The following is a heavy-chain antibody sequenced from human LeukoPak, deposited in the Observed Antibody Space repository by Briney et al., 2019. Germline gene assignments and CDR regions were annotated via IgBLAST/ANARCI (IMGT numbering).Heavy chain of an antibody. Sequence: SETLSLTCTVSGGSINTANYYWGWLRQPPGKGLEWIGNIYYSETTYDNPSLKSRVTISIETSKNQFSLRLSSVTASDTAVYYCARQRADYYYYYVDVWGEGTTVAVS. CDR2: IYYSETT. CDR1: GGSINTANYY. V-gene: IGHV4-39*01. J-gene: IGHJ6*03. CDR3: ARQRADYYYYYVDV.